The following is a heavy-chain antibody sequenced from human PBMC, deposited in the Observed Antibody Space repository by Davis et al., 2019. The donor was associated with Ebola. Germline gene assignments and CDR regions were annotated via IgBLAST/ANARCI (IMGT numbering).Heavy chain of an antibody. D-gene: IGHD2-2*02. V-gene: IGHV4-59*01. CDR1: GGSISSYY. Sequence: MPSETLSLTCTVSGGSISSYYWSWIRQPPGKGLEWIGYIYYSGGTNYNPSLKSRVTISVDTSKNQFSLKLSSVTAADTAVYYCARGGDIVVVPAAIEWGQGTLVTVSS. CDR3: ARGGDIVVVPAAIE. J-gene: IGHJ4*02. CDR2: IYYSGGT.